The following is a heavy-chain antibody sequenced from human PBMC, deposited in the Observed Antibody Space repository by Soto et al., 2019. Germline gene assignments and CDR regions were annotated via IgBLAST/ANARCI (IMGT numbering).Heavy chain of an antibody. Sequence: ASVKVSCKASGYTFTGYYMHWVRQAPGQGLEWMGWINPNSGGTNYAQKFQGRVTMTRDTSISTAYMELSRLRSDDTAVYYCAREEAYCSSTGCYTEHAFDIWGQGTMVTVSS. CDR3: AREEAYCSSTGCYTEHAFDI. J-gene: IGHJ3*02. CDR2: INPNSGGT. CDR1: GYTFTGYY. V-gene: IGHV1-2*02. D-gene: IGHD2-2*02.